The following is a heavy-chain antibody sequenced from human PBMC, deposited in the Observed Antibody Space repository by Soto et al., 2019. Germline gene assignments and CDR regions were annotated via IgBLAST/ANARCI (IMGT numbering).Heavy chain of an antibody. CDR3: AKDGYSSGWYWYFQH. CDR1: GFTFSSYA. D-gene: IGHD6-19*01. Sequence: GGSLRLSCAASGFTFSSYAMSWVRQAPGKGLEWVSAISGSGGSTYYADSVKGRFTISRDNSKNTLYLQMNSLRAEDTAVYYCAKDGYSSGWYWYFQHWGQGTLVTVSS. J-gene: IGHJ1*01. CDR2: ISGSGGST. V-gene: IGHV3-23*01.